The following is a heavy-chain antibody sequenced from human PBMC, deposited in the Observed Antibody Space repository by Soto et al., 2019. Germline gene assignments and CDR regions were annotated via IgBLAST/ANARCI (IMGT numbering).Heavy chain of an antibody. V-gene: IGHV4-59*01. D-gene: IGHD2-21*01. Sequence: SVTRSLACAVSGVTISTYYWSWIRQPPGKGLEWIGYNYHSGTTNYNPSLKSRVTISVDTSKNQFSLRLTSVTAADTAIYYCVREAYIASRHAIDHWGQQNLLPVSA. J-gene: IGHJ4*02. CDR3: VREAYIASRHAIDH. CDR2: NYHSGTT. CDR1: GVTISTYY.